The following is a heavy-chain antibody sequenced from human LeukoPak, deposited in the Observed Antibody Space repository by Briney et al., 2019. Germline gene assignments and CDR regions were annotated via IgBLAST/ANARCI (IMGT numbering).Heavy chain of an antibody. D-gene: IGHD6-13*01. CDR2: IYPGDSDT. J-gene: IGHJ4*02. Sequence: GESLKISCKGSGYSFTSYWIGWVRQMPGKGLEWMGIIYPGDSDTRYSPSFQGQVTISADKSISTAYLQWSSLKASDTAMYYCARHYRAQGSSREGFSDYWGQGTLVTVSS. CDR3: ARHYRAQGSSREGFSDY. V-gene: IGHV5-51*01. CDR1: GYSFTSYW.